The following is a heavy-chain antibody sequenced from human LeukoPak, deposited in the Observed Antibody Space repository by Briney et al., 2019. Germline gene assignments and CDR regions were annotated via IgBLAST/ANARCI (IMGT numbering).Heavy chain of an antibody. J-gene: IGHJ4*02. CDR3: ARDLGYYDSSGYYYKPPLDY. CDR1: GGTFSSYA. D-gene: IGHD3-22*01. CDR2: IIPIFGTA. Sequence: SVKVSCKASGGTFSSYAISWVRQAPGQGLEWMGGIIPIFGTANYAQKFQGRVTITADESTSTAYMELSSLRSDDTAVYYCARDLGYYDSSGYYYKPPLDYWGQGTLVTVSS. V-gene: IGHV1-69*13.